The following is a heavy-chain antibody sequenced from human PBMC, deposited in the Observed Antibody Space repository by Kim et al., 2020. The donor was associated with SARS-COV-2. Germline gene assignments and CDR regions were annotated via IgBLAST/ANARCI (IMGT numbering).Heavy chain of an antibody. CDR2: ISAGGDRT. CDR3: PKAGQRLVWGYFDY. CDR1: GFTFSSYA. J-gene: IGHJ4*02. V-gene: IGHV3-23*01. Sequence: GGSLRLSCTVSGFTFSSYALTWVRQAPGKGLEWVSGISAGGDRTYYADSVKGRFTISRDNSTNTLSLQITTLSAEDTALYYCPKAGQRLVWGYFDYWGQ. D-gene: IGHD6-13*01.